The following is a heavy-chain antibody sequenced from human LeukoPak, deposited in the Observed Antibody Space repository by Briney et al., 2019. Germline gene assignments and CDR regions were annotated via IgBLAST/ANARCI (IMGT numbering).Heavy chain of an antibody. V-gene: IGHV3-30*04. J-gene: IGHJ4*02. D-gene: IGHD2-8*02. CDR3: ARDSVVYAIQTYFDY. CDR2: ISYDGSNK. CDR1: GFTFSRCG. Sequence: GGSLRLSCAASGFTFSRCGMHWVRQAPGKGLEWVAVISYDGSNKYYADSVKGRFTISRDNSKNTLYLQMNSLRAEDTAIYYCARDSVVYAIQTYFDYWGQGTLVTVSS.